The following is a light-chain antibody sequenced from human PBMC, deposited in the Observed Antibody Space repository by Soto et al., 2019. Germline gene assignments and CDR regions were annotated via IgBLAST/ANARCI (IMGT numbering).Light chain of an antibody. J-gene: IGLJ1*01. CDR3: QSYDSRLSGLYV. CDR2: GNI. CDR1: SSNIGAGYD. Sequence: QSVLTQPPSVSGAPGQRVTMSCTGSSSNIGAGYDVHWYQQLPGTAPKLLIYGNINRPSGVPDRFSASKSATSASLAITGLQAEDEADYYCQSYDSRLSGLYVFGTGTKVTVL. V-gene: IGLV1-40*01.